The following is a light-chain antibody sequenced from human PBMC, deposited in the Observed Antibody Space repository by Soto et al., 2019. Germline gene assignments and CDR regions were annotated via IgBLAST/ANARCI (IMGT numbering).Light chain of an antibody. Sequence: SSELTQPPSLSVSPGQTARITCSGDALPKQYAHWYQQKPGQAPVLVIYKDSERPSGIPERFSGSSSGTTVTLTISGVQAEDEADYYCQSADTSGTYVFGAGTKLTVL. CDR3: QSADTSGTYV. CDR2: KDS. CDR1: ALPKQY. J-gene: IGLJ1*01. V-gene: IGLV3-25*02.